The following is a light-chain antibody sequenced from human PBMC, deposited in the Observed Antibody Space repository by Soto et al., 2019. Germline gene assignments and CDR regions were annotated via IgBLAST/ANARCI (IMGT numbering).Light chain of an antibody. CDR2: GAS. V-gene: IGKV3-20*01. Sequence: EIVMTQSPSTLSVSPGEEPTLSGRASQSVSSNLAWYQQKPGQAPRLLIYGASSRATGIPDRFSGSGSGTDFTLTISRLEPEDFAVYYCQQYDSSPKTFGQGTKVDIK. CDR1: QSVSSN. J-gene: IGKJ1*01. CDR3: QQYDSSPKT.